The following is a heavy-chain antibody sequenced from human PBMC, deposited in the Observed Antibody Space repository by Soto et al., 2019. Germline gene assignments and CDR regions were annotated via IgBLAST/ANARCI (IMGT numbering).Heavy chain of an antibody. D-gene: IGHD6-19*01. CDR2: IISDGSST. CDR1: GFTFRSYW. CDR3: ARKGAVAGFGY. J-gene: IGHJ4*02. V-gene: IGHV3-74*01. Sequence: EVQLVESGGGLVQPGGSLRLSCAASGFTFRSYWLHWVRQAPGKGLVWLSRIISDGSSTNYADSVKGRFTISRDNAKSTLYLQLNSVRAEDTAVYYCARKGAVAGFGYWGQGTLVTVSS.